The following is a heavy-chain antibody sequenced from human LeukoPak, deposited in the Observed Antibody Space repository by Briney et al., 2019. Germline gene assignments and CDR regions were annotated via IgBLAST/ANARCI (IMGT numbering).Heavy chain of an antibody. CDR3: ARGSGNNCYPCYFEY. D-gene: IGHD2-15*01. CDR1: GFTFSTYS. V-gene: IGHV3-21*01. Sequence: GGSLRLSCVASGFTFSTYSMSWVRQAPGKGLDWASPISSSSTYIYYADSVKGRFTTSRDNAKSSLFLEMNSLRADDTAVYYCARGSGNNCYPCYFEYWGQGALVTVSS. J-gene: IGHJ4*02. CDR2: ISSSSTYI.